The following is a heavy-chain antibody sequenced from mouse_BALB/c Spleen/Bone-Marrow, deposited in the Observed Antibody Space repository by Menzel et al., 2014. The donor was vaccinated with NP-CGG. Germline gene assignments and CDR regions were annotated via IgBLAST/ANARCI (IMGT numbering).Heavy chain of an antibody. D-gene: IGHD1-1*01. CDR2: INPGSGGT. CDR1: GYAFTNCF. Sequence: LMESGAELVRPGTSVKVSCKAPGYAFTNCFIEWVKQRPGQGLEWIGVINPGSGGTNYNEKFKGKATLTADKSSSTAYMQLSSLTSDDSAVYFCVRELVRGMDYWGQGTSVTVAS. J-gene: IGHJ4*01. CDR3: VRELVRGMDY. V-gene: IGHV1-54*01.